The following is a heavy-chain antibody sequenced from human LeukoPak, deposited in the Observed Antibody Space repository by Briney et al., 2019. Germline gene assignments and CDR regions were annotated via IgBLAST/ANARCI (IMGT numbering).Heavy chain of an antibody. D-gene: IGHD3-10*01. CDR2: IKQDGSEK. V-gene: IGHV3-7*01. Sequence: PGGSLRLSCAASGFTFSSYWMSWVRQAPGKGLEWVANIKQDGSEKYYVDSVKGRFTISRDNAKNSLYLQMNSLRAEDTAVYCCATLLWFGEQRDYWGQGTLVTVSS. CDR1: GFTFSSYW. CDR3: ATLLWFGEQRDY. J-gene: IGHJ4*02.